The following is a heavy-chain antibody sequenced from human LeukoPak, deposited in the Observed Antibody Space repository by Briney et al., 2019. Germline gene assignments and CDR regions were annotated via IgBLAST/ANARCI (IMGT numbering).Heavy chain of an antibody. CDR2: ISYDGSNK. D-gene: IGHD3-3*01. J-gene: IGHJ4*02. CDR3: ARVPLKDFGVVIVPV. CDR1: GFTFSSYA. V-gene: IGHV3-30-3*01. Sequence: PGGSLRLSCAASGFTFSSYAMHWVRQAPGKGLEWVAVISYDGSNKYYADSVKGRFTISRDNSKNTLYLQMNSLRAEDTAVYYCARVPLKDFGVVIVPVWGQGTLVTVSS.